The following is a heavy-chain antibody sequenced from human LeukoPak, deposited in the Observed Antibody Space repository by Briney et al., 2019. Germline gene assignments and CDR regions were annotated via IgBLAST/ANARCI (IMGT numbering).Heavy chain of an antibody. V-gene: IGHV3-69-1*02. CDR2: ITSTSGTI. CDR1: GFTFNDYS. D-gene: IGHD5-24*01. CDR3: ARDFPDNSLFDL. Sequence: GGSLRLSCEVSGFTFNDYSMHWVRQAPGKGLEWVASITSTSGTIFYADSVQGRFIISRDNAKKTVSLEMNSLRGEDAALYYCARDFPDNSLFDLWGRGTLVSVSS. J-gene: IGHJ4*02.